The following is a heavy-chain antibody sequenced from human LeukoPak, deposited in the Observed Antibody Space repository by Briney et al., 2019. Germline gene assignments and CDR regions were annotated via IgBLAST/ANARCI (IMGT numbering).Heavy chain of an antibody. Sequence: PGGSLRLSCAASGFTFSSYAMHWVRQAPGKGLEWVALISYDGSNKYYADSVKGRFTISRDNSKNTLYLQMNSLRAEDTAVYYCARGARGSGWRVFDLWGQGTMVTVSS. J-gene: IGHJ3*01. D-gene: IGHD6-19*01. CDR1: GFTFSSYA. CDR2: ISYDGSNK. CDR3: ARGARGSGWRVFDL. V-gene: IGHV3-30*04.